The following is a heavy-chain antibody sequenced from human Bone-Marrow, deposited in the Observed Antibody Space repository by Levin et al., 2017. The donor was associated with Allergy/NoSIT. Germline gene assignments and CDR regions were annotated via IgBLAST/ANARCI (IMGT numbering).Heavy chain of an antibody. D-gene: IGHD1-26*01. CDR1: GGSISSYY. V-gene: IGHV4-59*01. CDR3: ARDRVIVGTTNYFYGMGV. Sequence: SETLSLTCTVSGGSISSYYWSWIRQPPGKGLEWIGYIYYIGSTNYNPSLKSRVTISVDTSKNQFSLRLSSVTAADTAVYYCARDRVIVGTTNYFYGMGVWGQGTTVTVSS. CDR2: IYYIGST. J-gene: IGHJ6*02.